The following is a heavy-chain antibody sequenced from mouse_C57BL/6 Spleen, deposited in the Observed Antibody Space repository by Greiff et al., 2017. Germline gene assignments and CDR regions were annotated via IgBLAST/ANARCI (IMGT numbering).Heavy chain of an antibody. Sequence: EVKLMESGGDLVKPGGSLKLSCAASGFTFSSYGMSWVRQTPDKRLEWVATISSGGNYTYYPDSVKGRCTISRDNAKNTLYLQMSSLKSEDTAMYYCARLVVTTGYYFDYWGQGTTLTVSS. CDR3: ARLVVTTGYYFDY. D-gene: IGHD2-2*01. CDR1: GFTFSSYG. CDR2: ISSGGNYT. J-gene: IGHJ2*01. V-gene: IGHV5-6*01.